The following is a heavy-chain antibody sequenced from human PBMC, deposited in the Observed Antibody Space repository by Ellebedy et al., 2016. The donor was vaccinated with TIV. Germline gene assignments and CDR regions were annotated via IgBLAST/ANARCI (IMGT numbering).Heavy chain of an antibody. CDR1: GGSITNDGYH. Sequence: MPSETLSPTCTVSGGSITNDGYHWGWIRQTPGRGLEWVGTIHSSGLTYYNPSLKSRVTLSADTSKDQVSLKLISVTAADTAIYYCASDSNNIRWFYFWGQGTLVTVSS. CDR3: ASDSNNIRWFYF. CDR2: IHSSGLT. J-gene: IGHJ5*01. D-gene: IGHD1-14*01. V-gene: IGHV4-39*07.